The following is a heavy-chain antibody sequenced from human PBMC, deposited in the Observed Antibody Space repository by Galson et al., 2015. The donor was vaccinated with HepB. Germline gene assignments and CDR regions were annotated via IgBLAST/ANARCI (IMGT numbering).Heavy chain of an antibody. CDR3: ARDGSGNWGDY. Sequence: SVKVSCKASGYTFITYGISWVRQAPGQGLEWMGWINTYSGDTNFAQKLQDRVTMTTDTSTSTAYMELRSLRSDDTAVYFCARDGSGNWGDYWGQGTLVTVSS. J-gene: IGHJ4*02. V-gene: IGHV1-18*04. CDR2: INTYSGDT. CDR1: GYTFITYG. D-gene: IGHD3-10*01.